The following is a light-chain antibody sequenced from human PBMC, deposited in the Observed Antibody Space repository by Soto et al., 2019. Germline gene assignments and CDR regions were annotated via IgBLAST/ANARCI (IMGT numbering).Light chain of an antibody. CDR1: SSNIGSNS. CDR3: AAWDDSLDGEV. V-gene: IGLV1-44*01. J-gene: IGLJ3*02. Sequence: QSVLTQPPSASGTPGQRVTISCSGSSSNIGSNSVNWYRQLPGTAPKLLIYRNNQRPSGVPDRFSGSKSGTSASLAISGLQSEDEDDYYCAAWDDSLDGEVFGGGTKVTVL. CDR2: RNN.